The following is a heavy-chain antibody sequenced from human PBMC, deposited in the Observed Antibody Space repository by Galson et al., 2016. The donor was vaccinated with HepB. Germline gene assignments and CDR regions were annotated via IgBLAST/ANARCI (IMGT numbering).Heavy chain of an antibody. CDR1: GFSLSTNGVG. CDR2: IFWDDDQ. CDR3: AHRPPPAVGGTYCFDH. Sequence: PALVKPTQTLTLTCTFSGFSLSTNGVGVGWIRQPPGKALEWVALIFWDDDQRYSPSLKNRLTITKDTSKNQVVLTMTNMDPVDTATYYCAHRPPPAVGGTYCFDHWGQGTLVTVSS. J-gene: IGHJ4*02. D-gene: IGHD2-15*01. V-gene: IGHV2-5*02.